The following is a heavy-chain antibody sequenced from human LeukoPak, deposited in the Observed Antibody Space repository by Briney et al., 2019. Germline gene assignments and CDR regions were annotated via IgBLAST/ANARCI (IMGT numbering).Heavy chain of an antibody. CDR3: ARVTRGRQWELLGPSDY. Sequence: PGGSLRLSCAASGVTFSSYAMHWVRKAPGKGLEWVAVISYDGSNKYYADSVKGRFTISRDNSKNTLYLQMNSLRAEDTAVYYCARVTRGRQWELLGPSDYWGQGTLVTVSS. J-gene: IGHJ4*02. CDR2: ISYDGSNK. D-gene: IGHD1-26*01. V-gene: IGHV3-30-3*01. CDR1: GVTFSSYA.